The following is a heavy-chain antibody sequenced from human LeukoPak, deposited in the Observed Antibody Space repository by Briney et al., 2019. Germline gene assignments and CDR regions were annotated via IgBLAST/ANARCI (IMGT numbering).Heavy chain of an antibody. Sequence: ASVKVSCKASGCTFTGYYMHWVRQAPGQGLEWMGRINPNSGGTNYAQKFQGRVTMTRDTSISTAYMELSRLRSDDTAVYYCARGLPNRGGFDYWGQGTLVTVSS. V-gene: IGHV1-2*06. CDR2: INPNSGGT. CDR3: ARGLPNRGGFDY. CDR1: GCTFTGYY. J-gene: IGHJ4*02.